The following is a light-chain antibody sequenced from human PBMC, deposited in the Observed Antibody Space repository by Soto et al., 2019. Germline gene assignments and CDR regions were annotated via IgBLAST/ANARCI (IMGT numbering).Light chain of an antibody. CDR1: QFVSTN. Sequence: EIVMTQSPATLSVSPGERATLSCRASQFVSTNLAWYQQKPGQPPRLLIYGASTRATGIPARFSGSGSGTEFTLTISSLQSEDFAIYYCQPYNNWPLTFGGGTKVESK. CDR3: QPYNNWPLT. J-gene: IGKJ4*01. V-gene: IGKV3D-15*01. CDR2: GAS.